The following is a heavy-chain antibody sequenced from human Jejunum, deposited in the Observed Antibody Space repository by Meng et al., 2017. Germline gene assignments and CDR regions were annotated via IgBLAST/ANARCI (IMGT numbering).Heavy chain of an antibody. CDR3: ATRTRDSFDY. CDR2: IYHSGTT. V-gene: IGHV4-4*02. Sequence: QVQLQDSGPVLVSPSGTLSLTGAVSGGSITGSNGWTWVRQAPGKGLVWIGEIYHSGTTNYNQSLKSRVAISADKYKNQFSLNLYSLSAADTAVYYCATRTRDSFDYWGQGSLVTVSS. CDR1: GGSITGSNG. D-gene: IGHD1-7*01. J-gene: IGHJ4*02.